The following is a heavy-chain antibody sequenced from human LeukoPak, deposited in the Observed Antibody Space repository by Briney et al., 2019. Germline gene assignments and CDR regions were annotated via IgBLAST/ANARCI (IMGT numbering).Heavy chain of an antibody. CDR2: IWYDGSNK. Sequence: GGSLRLSCATSGFTFNNYDMHWVRQAPGKGLDWVAFIWYDGSNKYHTDSVKGRFTISRDTSMNTVYLQMNSLRVEDTAVYYCARGDWGMYYFDYWGQGTLVTVSS. CDR1: GFTFNNYD. V-gene: IGHV3-30*02. J-gene: IGHJ4*02. CDR3: ARGDWGMYYFDY. D-gene: IGHD7-27*01.